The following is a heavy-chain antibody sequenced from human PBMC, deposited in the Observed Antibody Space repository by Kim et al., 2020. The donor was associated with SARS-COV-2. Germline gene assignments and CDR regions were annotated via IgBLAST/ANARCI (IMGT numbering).Heavy chain of an antibody. CDR1: GVTFSNFG. V-gene: IGHV3-30*03. J-gene: IGHJ4*02. D-gene: IGHD5-12*01. CDR3: ARGRDMATILEY. CDR2: ISHDGSNQ. Sequence: GGSLRLSCAASGVTFSNFGAHWVRQAPGKGLEWVAVISHDGSNQYYVDSVKGRFTISRDLSKNTLYLQMDSLTIEDTAMYFCARGRDMATILEYWGQGTMVPVAS.